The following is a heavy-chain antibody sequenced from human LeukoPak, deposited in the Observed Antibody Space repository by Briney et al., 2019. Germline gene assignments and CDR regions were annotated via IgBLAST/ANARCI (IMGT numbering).Heavy chain of an antibody. J-gene: IGHJ4*02. CDR1: GGTFTSYA. CDR2: IIPIFGTA. D-gene: IGHD2/OR15-2a*01. V-gene: IGHV1-69*05. CDR3: ASDTGYFDSTTLGY. Sequence: ASVTVSCKASGGTFTSYAISWVRQAPGQGLEWMGGIIPIFGTANYAQKFQGRVTITTDESMSTAYMELSSLRSEDTAVYYCASDTGYFDSTTLGYWGQGTLVTVSS.